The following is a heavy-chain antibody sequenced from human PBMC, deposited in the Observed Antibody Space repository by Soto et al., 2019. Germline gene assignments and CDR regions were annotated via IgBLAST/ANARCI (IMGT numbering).Heavy chain of an antibody. V-gene: IGHV1-3*01. Sequence: GASVKVSCKASGYTFTSYAMHWVRQAPGQRLERMGWINAGNGNTKYSQEFQGRVTITRDTSASTAYMELSSLCSEVTVLYYCARDPSYYGMDVWGQGTTVTVSS. CDR2: INAGNGNT. CDR3: ARDPSYYGMDV. J-gene: IGHJ6*02. CDR1: GYTFTSYA.